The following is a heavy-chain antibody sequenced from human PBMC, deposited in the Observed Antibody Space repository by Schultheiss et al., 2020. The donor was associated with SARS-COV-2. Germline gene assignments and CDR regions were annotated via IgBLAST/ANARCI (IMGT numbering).Heavy chain of an antibody. CDR3: AKDRATVTLYAGDYYYYYGMDV. Sequence: SVKVSCKASGGTFSSYAISWVRQAPGQGLEWMGGIIPIFGTANYAQKFQRRVTITADESTSTAYMELSSLRSEDTAVYYCAKDRATVTLYAGDYYYYYGMDVWGQGTTVTVSS. CDR1: GGTFSSYA. D-gene: IGHD4-17*01. J-gene: IGHJ6*02. V-gene: IGHV1-69*13. CDR2: IIPIFGTA.